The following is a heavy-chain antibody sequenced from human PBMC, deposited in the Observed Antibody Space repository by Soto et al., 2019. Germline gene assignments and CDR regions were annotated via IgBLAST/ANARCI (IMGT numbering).Heavy chain of an antibody. J-gene: IGHJ4*02. Sequence: QVQLVQSGAEVKKPGASVKVSCKASGYTFTSYGISWVRQAPGQGLEWMGWISAYNGNTNYAQKLQGRVTMTTDTSTSIAYMELRSMRSDDTAVYYCASSLLVGYGLEGESDWGQGTLVTVSS. CDR2: ISAYNGNT. CDR1: GYTFTSYG. D-gene: IGHD2-8*02. CDR3: ASSLLVGYGLEGESD. V-gene: IGHV1-18*01.